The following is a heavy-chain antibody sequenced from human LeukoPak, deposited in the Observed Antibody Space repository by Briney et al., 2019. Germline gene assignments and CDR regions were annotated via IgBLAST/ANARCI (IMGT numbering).Heavy chain of an antibody. V-gene: IGHV4-4*07. D-gene: IGHD3-22*01. CDR2: IYTSGST. CDR3: ASGYYDSSGYSIFDY. Sequence: SETLSLTCTVSGGSISSYYWSWIRQPAGKGLEWIGRIYTSGSTNYNPSLKSRVTMSVDTSKNQFSLKLSSVTAADTGVYYCASGYYDSSGYSIFDYWGQGTLVTVSS. J-gene: IGHJ4*02. CDR1: GGSISSYY.